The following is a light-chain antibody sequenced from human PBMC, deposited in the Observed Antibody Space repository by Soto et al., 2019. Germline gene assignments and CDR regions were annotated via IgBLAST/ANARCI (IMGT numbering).Light chain of an antibody. CDR2: EVS. CDR3: SSYTSSSTRV. Sequence: QSVLTQPASGSGSPGQSITISWTGTSSDVGGYNYVSWYQQHPGKAPKLMIYEVSNRPSGVSNRFSGSNSGNTASLTISGLQAEDEADYYCSSYTSSSTRVFGPGTKVTVL. J-gene: IGLJ1*01. V-gene: IGLV2-14*01. CDR1: SSDVGGYNY.